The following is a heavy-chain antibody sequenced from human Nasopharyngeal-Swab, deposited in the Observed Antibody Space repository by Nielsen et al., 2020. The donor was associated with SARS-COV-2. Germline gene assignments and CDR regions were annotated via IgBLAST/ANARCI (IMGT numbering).Heavy chain of an antibody. CDR1: GYSFSSYG. Sequence: GESLKISCAASGYSFSSYGMHWVRQAPGKGLEWVAVISHDGRGNVYADSVKGRFTISRDSSKNTLYLQMDSLRGEDTAVYYCARDAPAHYGAFYWGRGTLVPSPQ. D-gene: IGHD4-17*01. J-gene: IGHJ4*02. CDR2: ISHDGRGN. CDR3: ARDAPAHYGAFY. V-gene: IGHV3-30*03.